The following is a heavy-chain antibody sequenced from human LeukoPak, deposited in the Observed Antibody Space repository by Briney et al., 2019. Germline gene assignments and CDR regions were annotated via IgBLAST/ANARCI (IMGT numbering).Heavy chain of an antibody. Sequence: SETLSLTCTVSGGSISSYYWSWIRQPPGKGLEWIGYIYYSGSTNYNPSLKSRVTISVDTSKNQFSLKLSSVTAADTAVYYCARLYLSGSIPWFDPWGQGTLVTVSS. D-gene: IGHD1-26*01. CDR2: IYYSGST. CDR1: GGSISSYY. J-gene: IGHJ5*02. V-gene: IGHV4-59*01. CDR3: ARLYLSGSIPWFDP.